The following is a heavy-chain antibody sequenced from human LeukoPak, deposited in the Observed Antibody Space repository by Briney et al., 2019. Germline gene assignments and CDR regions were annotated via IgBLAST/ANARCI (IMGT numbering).Heavy chain of an antibody. V-gene: IGHV3-66*01. D-gene: IGHD5-24*01. CDR3: ASRDKGYYYGMDV. J-gene: IGHJ6*02. CDR1: GFTVSGSY. CDR2: LYSGGST. Sequence: GGSLRLSCAASGFTVSGSYMSWVRQPPGKGLEWVSLLYSGGSTYYADSVKGRFSISRDNSKNTLYLQMNSLRAEDTAVYYCASRDKGYYYGMDVWGQGTTVTVSS.